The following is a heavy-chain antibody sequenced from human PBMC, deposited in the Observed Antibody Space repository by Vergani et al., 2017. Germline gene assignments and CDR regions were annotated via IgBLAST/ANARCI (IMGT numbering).Heavy chain of an antibody. D-gene: IGHD6-6*01. Sequence: QVQLQESGPGLVKPSQTLSLTCTVSGGSISSGGYYWSWIRQHPGKGLEWVAVIWYDGSDKYYADSVKGRFTISRDNSKNTLYLQMNSLRAEDTAVYYCARDSHSEVRSSSGGDYWGQGTLVTVSS. CDR3: ARDSHSEVRSSSGGDY. V-gene: IGHV3-33*08. CDR2: IWYDGSDK. J-gene: IGHJ4*02. CDR1: GGSISSGGYY.